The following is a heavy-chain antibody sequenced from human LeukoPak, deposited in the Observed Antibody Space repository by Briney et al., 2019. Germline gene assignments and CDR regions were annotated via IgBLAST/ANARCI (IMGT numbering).Heavy chain of an antibody. CDR1: GGSFSGYY. CDR2: INHSGST. J-gene: IGHJ4*02. CDR3: ARAEVAGYYYGSGSYYQV. Sequence: PSETLSLTCAVYGGSFSGYYWSWIRQPPGKGLEWIGEINHSGSTNYNPFLKSRVTISVDTSKNQFSLKLSSVTAADTAVYYCARAEVAGYYYGSGSYYQVWGQGTLVTVSS. V-gene: IGHV4-34*01. D-gene: IGHD3-10*01.